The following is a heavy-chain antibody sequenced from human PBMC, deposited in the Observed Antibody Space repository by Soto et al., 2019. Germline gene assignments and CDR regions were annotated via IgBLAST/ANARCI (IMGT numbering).Heavy chain of an antibody. CDR1: GHTFSGHA. CDR3: GRAQSGTGYYVDWFDP. CDR2: INAGNSKT. V-gene: IGHV1-3*01. Sequence: QVHFVQSGAEVKKPGASVKVSCKASGHTFSGHAIHWLRQAPGQRPEWLGWINAGNSKTYYSEKFEGRVTFTRDTVATTVNMELTSLTSEDTAVYYCGRAQSGTGYYVDWFDPWGQGTLVTVSS. J-gene: IGHJ5*02. D-gene: IGHD3-10*02.